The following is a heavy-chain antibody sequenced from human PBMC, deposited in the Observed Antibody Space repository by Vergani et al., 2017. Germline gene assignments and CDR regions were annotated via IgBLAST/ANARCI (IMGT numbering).Heavy chain of an antibody. CDR3: ARGGGDCSSTSCYSGNYYYGMDV. CDR1: GGSISSGSYY. Sequence: QVQLQESGPGLVKPSQTLSLTCTVSGGSISSGSYYWSWIRQPAGKGLEWIGRIYTSGSTNYNPSLKSRVTISVDTSKNQFSLKLSSVTAADTAVYYCARGGGDCSSTSCYSGNYYYGMDVWGQGTTVTVSS. CDR2: IYTSGST. J-gene: IGHJ6*02. V-gene: IGHV4-61*02. D-gene: IGHD2-2*02.